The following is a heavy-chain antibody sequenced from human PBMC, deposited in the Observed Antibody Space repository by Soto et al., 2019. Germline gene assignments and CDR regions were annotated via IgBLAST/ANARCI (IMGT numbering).Heavy chain of an antibody. CDR3: ARDVGYYYESSGYNWFDP. D-gene: IGHD3-22*01. J-gene: IGHJ5*02. Sequence: PSETLSLTCTVSGGSISSGNYYWSWIRQPPGKGLEWIGYIYYSGTTHYNPSLKSRVTMSVDTSKNQFSLKLSSVTAADTAVYYCARDVGYYYESSGYNWFDPWGQGTLVTVSS. V-gene: IGHV4-30-4*01. CDR1: GGSISSGNYY. CDR2: IYYSGTT.